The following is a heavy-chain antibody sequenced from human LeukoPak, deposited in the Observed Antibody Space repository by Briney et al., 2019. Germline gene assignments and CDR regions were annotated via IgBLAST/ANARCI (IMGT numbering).Heavy chain of an antibody. V-gene: IGHV5-51*01. Sequence: GESLKISCKGSGYTFTSYCIGWVRQMPGKGLEWMGIIYPGDSDTRYSPSFQGQVTISADKSISTAYLQWSSLKASDPAIYYCARHGGYSGYDSGTYYYYYMDVWGKGTTVTVSS. J-gene: IGHJ6*03. CDR3: ARHGGYSGYDSGTYYYYYMDV. CDR2: IYPGDSDT. CDR1: GYTFTSYC. D-gene: IGHD5-12*01.